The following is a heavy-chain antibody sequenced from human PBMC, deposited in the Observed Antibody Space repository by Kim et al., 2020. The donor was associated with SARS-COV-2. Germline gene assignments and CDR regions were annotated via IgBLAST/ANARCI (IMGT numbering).Heavy chain of an antibody. CDR3: ARHRGDTAMVVFDY. D-gene: IGHD5-18*01. J-gene: IGHJ4*02. V-gene: IGHV5-51*01. Sequence: PSFQGQVTISADKSIRTAYLQWSSLKASDTAMYYCARHRGDTAMVVFDYWGQGTLVTVSS.